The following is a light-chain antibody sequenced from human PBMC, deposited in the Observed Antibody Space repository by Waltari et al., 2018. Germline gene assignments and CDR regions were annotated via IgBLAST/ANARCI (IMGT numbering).Light chain of an antibody. CDR2: RDD. J-gene: IGLJ3*02. Sequence: QSVLTQPPSASGTPGQRVTISCSGSSSTIGSNYVYWYQHLPGTAPKLLIYRDDRRPAVVPDRFSGSKSGTSASRASSELRSEDEADYYCVAWDDSLSATVFGGGTKLTVL. V-gene: IGLV1-47*01. CDR3: VAWDDSLSATV. CDR1: SSTIGSNY.